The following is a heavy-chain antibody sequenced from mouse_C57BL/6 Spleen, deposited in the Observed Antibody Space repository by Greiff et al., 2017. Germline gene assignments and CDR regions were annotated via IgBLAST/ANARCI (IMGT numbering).Heavy chain of an antibody. J-gene: IGHJ1*03. CDR2: IYPGDGDT. V-gene: IGHV1-80*01. CDR1: GYAFSSYW. D-gene: IGHD2-1*01. CDR3: ARPFYYGQGYFDV. Sequence: VQLQESGAELVKPGASVKISCKASGYAFSSYWMNWVKQRPGKGLEWIGQIYPGDGDTNYNGKFKGKATLTADKSSSTAYMQLSSLTSEDSAVYFCARPFYYGQGYFDVWGTGTTVTVSS.